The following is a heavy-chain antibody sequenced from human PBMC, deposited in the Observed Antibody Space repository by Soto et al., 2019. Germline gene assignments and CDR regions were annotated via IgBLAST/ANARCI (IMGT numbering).Heavy chain of an antibody. CDR2: INHSGST. V-gene: IGHV4-34*01. J-gene: IGHJ4*02. Sequence: SETLSLTCAVYGGSFSGYYWSWIRQPPGKGLEWIGEINHSGSTNYNPSLKSRVTISVDTSKNQFSLKLSSVTAADTAVYYCARGNDILTGSIHYWGQGTLVTVSS. D-gene: IGHD3-9*01. CDR1: GGSFSGYY. CDR3: ARGNDILTGSIHY.